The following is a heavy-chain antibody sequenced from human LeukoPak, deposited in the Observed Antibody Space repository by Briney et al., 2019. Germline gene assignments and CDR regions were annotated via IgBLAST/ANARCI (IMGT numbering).Heavy chain of an antibody. D-gene: IGHD1-26*01. CDR3: AKDIGGGLLEY. CDR2: MSLDGSSI. J-gene: IGHJ4*02. V-gene: IGHV3-30*15. CDR1: GFAFNTQA. Sequence: GGSLRLSCVASGFAFNTQAMHWVRQAPGKGLEWLAVMSLDGSSIYYADSVRGRFTISRDNSKNSLYLQMSSLRPEDTALYYCAKDIGGGLLEYWGQGTLVTVSS.